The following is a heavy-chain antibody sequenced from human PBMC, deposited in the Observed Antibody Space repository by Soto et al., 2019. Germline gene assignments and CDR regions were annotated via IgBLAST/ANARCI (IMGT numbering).Heavy chain of an antibody. J-gene: IGHJ4*02. CDR3: ARGQEVGAHFFDS. CDR2: IGTAGDT. D-gene: IGHD2-15*01. CDR1: GFTFSGFD. V-gene: IGHV3-13*01. Sequence: HPGGSLRLSCAASGFTFSGFDMHWVRQPTGKGLEWVSTIGTAGDTYYAVSVKGRFTISRDNAKNSLSLQMNSLRAGDTAVYFCARGQEVGAHFFDSWGQGTQVTVSS.